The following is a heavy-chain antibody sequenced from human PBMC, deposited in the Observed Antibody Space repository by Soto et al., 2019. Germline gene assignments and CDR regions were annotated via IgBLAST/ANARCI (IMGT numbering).Heavy chain of an antibody. V-gene: IGHV3-30*18. D-gene: IGHD3-22*01. CDR3: AKDRYYYDTSGSFDY. CDR1: GFTFSNYG. J-gene: IGHJ4*02. CDR2: IISDGSKK. Sequence: PGGSLRLSCTASGFTFSNYGMHWVRQAPGKGLEWVAVIISDGSKKYYADSVKGRFTISRDNSGNAVYLQMNSLRVEDTAVYYCAKDRYYYDTSGSFDYWGQGTLVTVSS.